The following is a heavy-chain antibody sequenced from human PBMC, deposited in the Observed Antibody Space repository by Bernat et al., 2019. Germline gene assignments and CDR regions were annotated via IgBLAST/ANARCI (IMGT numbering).Heavy chain of an antibody. CDR1: GFTFSSYE. CDR3: AREPQDYCSGTNWYAFHYFDY. D-gene: IGHD2-2*01. CDR2: ISTSGSTI. V-gene: IGHV3-48*03. Sequence: EVQLVESGGDLVQPGGSLSLSCAASGFTFSSYEMNWVRQAPRKGLEWVSYISTSGSTIYYADSVKGRFTISRDNAKNSLYLQMNSLRVEDTAVYYCAREPQDYCSGTNWYAFHYFDYWGQGTLVTVSS. J-gene: IGHJ4*02.